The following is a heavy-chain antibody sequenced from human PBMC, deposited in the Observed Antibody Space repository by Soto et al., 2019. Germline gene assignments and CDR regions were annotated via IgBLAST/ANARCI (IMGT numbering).Heavy chain of an antibody. J-gene: IGHJ4*02. V-gene: IGHV4-59*01. D-gene: IGHD6-6*01. CDR3: AREYSNSPAAFDY. CDR2: IYYTGRT. CDR1: GGSFRVYF. Sequence: KPSETLSLTCAVYGGSFRVYFWSWIRRPPGKGLEWIGYIYYTGRTNYNPSLKSRVTISVDTSRNQFSLKLSSVTAADTAVFYCAREYSNSPAAFDYWGQGTLVTVSS.